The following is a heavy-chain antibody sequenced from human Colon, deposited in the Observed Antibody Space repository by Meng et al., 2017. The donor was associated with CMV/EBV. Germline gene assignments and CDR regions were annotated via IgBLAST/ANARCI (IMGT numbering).Heavy chain of an antibody. Sequence: SGFTFNDYDVHWVRQAPGRGLEWVAVISYDGSRTYYADSVKGRFTISRDNSKITLYLQMDNLIREDTAFYYCAKDRVGGGATTFDSWGQGTLVTVSS. CDR3: AKDRVGGGATTFDS. CDR1: GFTFNDYD. CDR2: ISYDGSRT. D-gene: IGHD3-16*01. J-gene: IGHJ4*02. V-gene: IGHV3-30*06.